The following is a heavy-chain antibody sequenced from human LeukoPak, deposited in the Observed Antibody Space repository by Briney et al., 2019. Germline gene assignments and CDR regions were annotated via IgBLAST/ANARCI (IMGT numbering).Heavy chain of an antibody. D-gene: IGHD5-12*01. CDR1: GYTFTGYY. J-gene: IGHJ4*02. CDR2: INPNSGGT. CDR3: ARGMTLVATIRDTDY. Sequence: ASVKVSCKASGYTFTGYYMHWVRQAPGQGLEWMGWINPNSGGTNYAQKFQGRVTMTRDTSISTAYMELSRLRSDDTAVYYCARGMTLVATIRDTDYWGQGTLVTVSS. V-gene: IGHV1-2*02.